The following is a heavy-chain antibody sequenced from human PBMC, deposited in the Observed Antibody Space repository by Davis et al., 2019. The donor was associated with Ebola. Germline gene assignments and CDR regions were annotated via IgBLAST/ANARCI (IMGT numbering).Heavy chain of an antibody. Sequence: GESLKISCAASGFTFSSYAMSWVRQAPGKGLEWVAVIWYDGSNKYYADSVKGRFTISRDNSKNTLYLQMNSLRAEDTAVYYCARVSSHGDPDYWGQGTLVTVSS. CDR3: ARVSSHGDPDY. CDR1: GFTFSSYA. V-gene: IGHV3-33*08. CDR2: IWYDGSNK. J-gene: IGHJ4*02. D-gene: IGHD4-17*01.